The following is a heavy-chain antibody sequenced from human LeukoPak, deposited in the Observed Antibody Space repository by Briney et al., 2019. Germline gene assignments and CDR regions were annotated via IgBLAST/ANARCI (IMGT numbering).Heavy chain of an antibody. J-gene: IGHJ5*02. Sequence: LSLTCTVSGGSISSSGYYWGWIGERPGKGVEWIASIYYIATTYYTPSLNSLVPISVDTSKNHLSLKLSSLTAADTAVYYCARHEYSGSYYGLSWFDPWGQGTLVTVSS. CDR3: ARHEYSGSYYGLSWFDP. D-gene: IGHD1-26*01. CDR2: IYYIATT. V-gene: IGHV4-39*01. CDR1: GGSISSSGYY.